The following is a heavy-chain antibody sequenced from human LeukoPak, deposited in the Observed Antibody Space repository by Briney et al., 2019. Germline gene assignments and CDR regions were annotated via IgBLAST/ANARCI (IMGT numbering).Heavy chain of an antibody. CDR1: GFAFTNHA. V-gene: IGHV3-23*01. CDR3: AKRDSHGSHPYYLDS. J-gene: IGHJ4*02. Sequence: GGSLRLSCVASGFAFTNHAMTWVRQAPGKGLEWVSPIGGTDGSTYYADSVKGRFTISRDNSKDTLHLQMNSLRVEDTATYYCAKRDSHGSHPYYLDSWGQGALVTVSS. D-gene: IGHD3-10*01. CDR2: IGGTDGST.